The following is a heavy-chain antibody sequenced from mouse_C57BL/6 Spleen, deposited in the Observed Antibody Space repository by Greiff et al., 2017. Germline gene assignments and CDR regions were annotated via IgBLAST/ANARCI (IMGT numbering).Heavy chain of an antibody. Sequence: QVQLQQPGAELVKPGASVKMSCKASGYTFTSYWITWVKQRPGQGLEWIGDIYPGSGSTNYNEKFKSKATLTVDTSSSTAYMQLSSLTSEDSAVXYCARRGLLRWDYYAMDYWGQGTSVTVSS. D-gene: IGHD1-1*01. V-gene: IGHV1-55*01. CDR3: ARRGLLRWDYYAMDY. CDR1: GYTFTSYW. CDR2: IYPGSGST. J-gene: IGHJ4*01.